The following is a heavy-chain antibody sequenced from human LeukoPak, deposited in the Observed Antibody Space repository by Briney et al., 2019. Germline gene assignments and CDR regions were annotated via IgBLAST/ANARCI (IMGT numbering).Heavy chain of an antibody. D-gene: IGHD3-22*01. CDR2: IKEDGSEK. V-gene: IGHV3-7*01. CDR1: GVTSSSYW. Sequence: PGGSLRLSRAASGVTSSSYWMSWVRQAPGKGLEWVANIKEDGSEKYYVDSVKGRFTISRDNAKTSVYLQMNSLRAEDTAVYYCARGRFNYDSTGYSSFYYWGQGTLVTVSS. J-gene: IGHJ4*02. CDR3: ARGRFNYDSTGYSSFYY.